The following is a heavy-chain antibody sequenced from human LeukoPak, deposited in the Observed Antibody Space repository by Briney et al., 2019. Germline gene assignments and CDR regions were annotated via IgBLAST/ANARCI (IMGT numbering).Heavy chain of an antibody. D-gene: IGHD5-24*01. CDR1: GGSISSYY. V-gene: IGHV4-59*01. Sequence: SETLSLTCTVSGGSISSYYWSWIRQPPGKGLEWIGYVYYSGSTNYNPSLKSRVTISVDTSKNQFSLKLSSVTAADTAVYYCARGLVEMATSYFDYWGQGTLVTVSS. J-gene: IGHJ4*02. CDR2: VYYSGST. CDR3: ARGLVEMATSYFDY.